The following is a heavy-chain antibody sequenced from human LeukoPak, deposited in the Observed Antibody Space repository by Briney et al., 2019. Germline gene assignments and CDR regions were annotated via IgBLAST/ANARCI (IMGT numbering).Heavy chain of an antibody. Sequence: SETLSLTCAVYGGSFSGYYWSWIRQPPGKGLEWIGEINHSGSTNYNPSLKSRVTISVDTSKNQFSLKLSSVTAADTAVYYCARRSGDYCSSTSCSYYFDYWGQGTLVTVSS. CDR1: GGSFSGYY. CDR3: ARRSGDYCSSTSCSYYFDY. D-gene: IGHD2-2*01. CDR2: INHSGST. J-gene: IGHJ4*02. V-gene: IGHV4-34*01.